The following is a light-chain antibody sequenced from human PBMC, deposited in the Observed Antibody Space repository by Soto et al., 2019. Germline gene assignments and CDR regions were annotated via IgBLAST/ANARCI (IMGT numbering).Light chain of an antibody. CDR3: QQYGSSPGIT. CDR1: QSVSSN. J-gene: IGKJ5*01. V-gene: IGKV3-15*01. CDR2: ATS. Sequence: EIVMTQSPATLSVSPGERASLSCRASQSVSSNLAWYQQKPGQTPRLLIYATSTRATGIPARFSGSGSGTDFTLTISRLEPEDFAVYYCQQYGSSPGITFGQGTRLEIK.